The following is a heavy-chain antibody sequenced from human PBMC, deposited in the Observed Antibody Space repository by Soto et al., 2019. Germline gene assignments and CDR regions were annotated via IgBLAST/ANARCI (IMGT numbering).Heavy chain of an antibody. D-gene: IGHD3-10*01. V-gene: IGHV3-30*03. CDR3: AIDVGRITMVRGGFFDY. CDR1: GFTFSSYG. Sequence: QVQLVESGGGVVQPGRSLRLSCAASGFTFSSYGMHWVRQAPGKGLEWVAVISYDGSNKYYADSVKGRFTISRDNSKNTLYLQMNSLRAEDTAVYYCAIDVGRITMVRGGFFDYWGQGTLVTVSS. J-gene: IGHJ4*02. CDR2: ISYDGSNK.